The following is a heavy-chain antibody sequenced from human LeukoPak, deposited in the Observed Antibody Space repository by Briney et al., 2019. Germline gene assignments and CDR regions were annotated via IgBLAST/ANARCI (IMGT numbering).Heavy chain of an antibody. J-gene: IGHJ6*02. V-gene: IGHV1-46*01. D-gene: IGHD4-17*01. CDR1: GYTFTSYY. Sequence: ASVKVSCKASGYTFTSYYMHWVRQAPGQGLEWMGIINPSGGSTSYAQKFQGRVTMTRDTSTSTVYMELSSLRSEDTAVYYCARQLYGDSPYYYYGMDVWGQGTTVTVSS. CDR3: ARQLYGDSPYYYYGMDV. CDR2: INPSGGST.